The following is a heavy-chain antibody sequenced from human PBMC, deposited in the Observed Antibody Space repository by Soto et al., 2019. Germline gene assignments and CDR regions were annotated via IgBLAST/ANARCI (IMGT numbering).Heavy chain of an antibody. CDR1: GFTFSSYW. V-gene: IGHV3-7*03. Sequence: EVQLVESGGGLVQPGGSLRLSCAASGFTFSSYWMSWVRQAPGKGLEWVANIKQDGSEKYYVDSVKGRFTISRDNAKNSLYLQMNSLRAEDTAVYYCARLGGVVPADRFDPWGQGTLVTVSS. CDR2: IKQDGSEK. J-gene: IGHJ5*02. D-gene: IGHD2-2*01. CDR3: ARLGGVVPADRFDP.